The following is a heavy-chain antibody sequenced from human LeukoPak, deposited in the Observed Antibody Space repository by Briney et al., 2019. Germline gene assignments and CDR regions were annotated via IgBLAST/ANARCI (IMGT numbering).Heavy chain of an antibody. Sequence: GGSLRLSCAASGFTVSSNYMSWVRQAPGKGLEWVSVIYSGGSTYYADSVKGRFTISRDNAKNSLYLQMNSLRAEDTAVYYCAREEGYSYGYDYWGQGTLVTVAS. D-gene: IGHD5-18*01. CDR2: IYSGGST. CDR3: AREEGYSYGYDY. V-gene: IGHV3-53*01. J-gene: IGHJ4*02. CDR1: GFTVSSNY.